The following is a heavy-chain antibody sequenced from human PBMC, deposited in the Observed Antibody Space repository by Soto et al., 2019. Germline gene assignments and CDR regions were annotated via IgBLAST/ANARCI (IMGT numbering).Heavy chain of an antibody. V-gene: IGHV3-11*01. CDR1: GVTKSDYY. CDR3: ARDQQWLANRWFDP. CDR2: ISSSGSTI. D-gene: IGHD6-19*01. J-gene: IGHJ5*02. Sequence: GWSLSHYYAPSGVTKSDYYGIWIRQAPGKGLEWVSYISSSGSTIYYADSVKGRFTISRDNAKNSLYLQMNSLRAEDTAVYYCARDQQWLANRWFDPWGQGT.